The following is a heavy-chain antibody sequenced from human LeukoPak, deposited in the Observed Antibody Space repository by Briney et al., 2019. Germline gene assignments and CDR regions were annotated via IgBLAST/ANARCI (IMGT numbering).Heavy chain of an antibody. CDR1: GFTFSSYA. CDR3: AKEGYCSGGSCYYFDY. J-gene: IGHJ4*02. V-gene: IGHV3-30-3*01. D-gene: IGHD2-15*01. Sequence: GGSLRPSCAASGFTFSSYAMHWVRQAPGKGLEWVAVISYDGSNKYYADSVKGRFTISRDNSKNTLYLQMNSLRAEDTAVYYCAKEGYCSGGSCYYFDYWGQGTLVTVSS. CDR2: ISYDGSNK.